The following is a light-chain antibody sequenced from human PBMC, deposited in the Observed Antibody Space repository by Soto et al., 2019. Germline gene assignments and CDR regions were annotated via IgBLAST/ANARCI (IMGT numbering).Light chain of an antibody. CDR3: QHYGNLPLT. Sequence: ETVLTQSPATLSLSPGERATLSCRASQSVSTYLAWYQHKPGQAPRLLIYDASKRATGIPARFSGSGSGTDFTLTISSLEPEDFAVYYCQHYGNLPLTFGGGTKVEIK. V-gene: IGKV3-11*01. CDR1: QSVSTY. CDR2: DAS. J-gene: IGKJ4*01.